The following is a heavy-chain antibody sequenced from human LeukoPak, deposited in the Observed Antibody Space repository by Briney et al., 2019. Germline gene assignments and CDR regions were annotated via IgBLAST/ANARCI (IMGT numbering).Heavy chain of an antibody. Sequence: AASVKVSCKASGYTFTSYGISWVRQAPGQGLEWMGWISAYNGNTNYAQKLQGRVTMTTDTSTSTAYMELRSLRSEDTAVYYCARATVAEPYDYWGQGTLVTVSS. D-gene: IGHD4-23*01. CDR3: ARATVAEPYDY. CDR2: ISAYNGNT. V-gene: IGHV1-18*01. CDR1: GYTFTSYG. J-gene: IGHJ4*02.